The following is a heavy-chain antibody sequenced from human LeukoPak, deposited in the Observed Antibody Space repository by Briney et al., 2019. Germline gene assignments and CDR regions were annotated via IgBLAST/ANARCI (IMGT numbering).Heavy chain of an antibody. CDR1: GFTFSSYG. Sequence: GGSLRLSCAAAGFTFSSYGMHWVRQAPGKGLEWVAFIRYDGSNKYYADSVKGRFTISRDNSKNTLYLQMNSLRAEDTAVYYCAKDHFTRITMVRGVMGYWGQGTLVTVSS. V-gene: IGHV3-30*02. D-gene: IGHD3-10*01. CDR2: IRYDGSNK. J-gene: IGHJ4*02. CDR3: AKDHFTRITMVRGVMGY.